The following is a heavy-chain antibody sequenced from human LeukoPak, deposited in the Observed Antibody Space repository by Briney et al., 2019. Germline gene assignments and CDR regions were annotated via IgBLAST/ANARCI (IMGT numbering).Heavy chain of an antibody. CDR1: GFTFSSYA. V-gene: IGHV3-23*01. D-gene: IGHD3-22*01. Sequence: GGSLRLSCAASGFTFSSYAMSWVRQAPGKGLEWVSAISGSGGSTYYADSVKGRFTISRDNSKNTLYLQMNSLRAEDTAVYYCAKKPVVVVIGSAEYFRHWGQGTLVTVSS. CDR3: AKKPVVVVIGSAEYFRH. CDR2: ISGSGGST. J-gene: IGHJ1*01.